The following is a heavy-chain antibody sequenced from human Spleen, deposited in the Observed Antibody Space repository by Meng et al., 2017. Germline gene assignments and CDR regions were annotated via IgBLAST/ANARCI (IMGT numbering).Heavy chain of an antibody. CDR1: GFTFSSHA. CDR2: ISDSGSTT. Sequence: GESLKISCAASGFTFSSHAMSWVRQSPGKGLEWVSAISDSGSTTYYADSMKGRFTISRDNSKNTLYLQMNSLRAEYTAVYYCAKDHRRPQITVVRATMKATTEDWFDHWGQGTLVTVSS. CDR3: AKDHRRPQITVVRATMKATTEDWFDH. V-gene: IGHV3-23*01. J-gene: IGHJ5*02. D-gene: IGHD3-10*01.